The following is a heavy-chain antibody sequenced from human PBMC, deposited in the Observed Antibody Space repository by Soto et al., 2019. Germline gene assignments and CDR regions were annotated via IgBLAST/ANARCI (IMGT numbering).Heavy chain of an antibody. CDR2: INHSGST. J-gene: IGHJ3*02. CDR3: ARGHSSDAFDI. D-gene: IGHD6-13*01. CDR1: GGSFSGYY. V-gene: IGHV4-34*01. Sequence: NPSETLSLTCAVYGGSFSGYYWSWIRQPPGKGLEWIGEINHSGSTNYNPSLKSRVTISVDTSKNQFSLKLSSVTAADTAVYYCARGHSSDAFDIWGQGTMVTVSS.